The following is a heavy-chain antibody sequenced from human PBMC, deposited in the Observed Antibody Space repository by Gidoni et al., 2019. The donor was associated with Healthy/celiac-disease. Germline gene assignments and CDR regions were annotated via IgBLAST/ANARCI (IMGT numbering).Heavy chain of an antibody. Sequence: EVQLVESGGGLVHPGASLSLSCAAPGFTFSSYAMHWVRQAPGKGLEYVSAISSNGGSTYYANSVKGRFTISRDKSKNTLYLQMGSRRAEDMAVYYCARDSIAVDGLFDYWGQGTLVTVSS. CDR1: GFTFSSYA. D-gene: IGHD6-19*01. CDR3: ARDSIAVDGLFDY. V-gene: IGHV3-64*01. J-gene: IGHJ4*02. CDR2: ISSNGGST.